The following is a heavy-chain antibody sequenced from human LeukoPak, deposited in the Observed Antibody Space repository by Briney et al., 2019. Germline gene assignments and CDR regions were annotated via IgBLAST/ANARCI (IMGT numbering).Heavy chain of an antibody. V-gene: IGHV4-59*07. CDR1: GGSISRSY. CDR3: ARARTEGDYGSNYYSMDV. CDR2: IYYSGST. J-gene: IGHJ6*02. Sequence: DTQSLMCTLSGGSISRSYGRWTRQPRGRGREWLGFIYYSGSTNSNPSLKGQVPISVDTPKNQFALKLTSVTAADTAVNYCARARTEGDYGSNYYSMDVWGQGTPVTVSS. D-gene: IGHD4/OR15-4a*01.